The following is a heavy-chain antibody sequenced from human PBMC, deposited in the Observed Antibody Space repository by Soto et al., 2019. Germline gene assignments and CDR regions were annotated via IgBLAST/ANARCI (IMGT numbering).Heavy chain of an antibody. D-gene: IGHD4-4*01. CDR3: ATTTATYYYCGMDV. V-gene: IGHV5-10-1*01. J-gene: IGHJ6*02. Sequence: PGESLKISCKGSGYSFTSYWIGWVRQMPGKGLEWMGRIDPSDSYTNYSPSFQGHVTISADKSISTAYLQWSSLKASDTAMYYCATTTATYYYCGMDVWGQGTKVTVSS. CDR2: IDPSDSYT. CDR1: GYSFTSYW.